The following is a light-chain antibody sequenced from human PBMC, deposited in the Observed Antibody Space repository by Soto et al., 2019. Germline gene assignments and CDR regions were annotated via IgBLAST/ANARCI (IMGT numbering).Light chain of an antibody. CDR2: DTS. V-gene: IGKV3-20*01. CDR3: QQYGSSTET. Sequence: EIVLSQSPGTLSLSPGERATLSCRASQDISSSYLAWYQQKPGQAPRLLIYDTSTRATGIPDRFSGSGSGTDFTLTITRLEPEDSAVFYCQQYGSSTETFGQGTKLEIK. CDR1: QDISSSY. J-gene: IGKJ2*01.